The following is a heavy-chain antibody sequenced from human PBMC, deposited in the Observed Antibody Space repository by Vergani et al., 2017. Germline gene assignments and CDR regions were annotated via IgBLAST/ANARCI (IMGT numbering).Heavy chain of an antibody. CDR2: IYYDGSKK. CDR1: GFTFSTYA. Sequence: QVQLVESGGGVVQPGRSLRLSCTSSGFTFSTYAMHWVRQAPGKGLELVAIIYYDGSKKYYADSVKGRFTISRDNSRNTLDLLMSSLRAEDTAIYYCVREGSYCGSTTCRNPSYVYYYHMDVWGEGTTVTVSS. CDR3: VREGSYCGSTTCRNPSYVYYYHMDV. V-gene: IGHV3-33*01. J-gene: IGHJ6*03. D-gene: IGHD2-21*01.